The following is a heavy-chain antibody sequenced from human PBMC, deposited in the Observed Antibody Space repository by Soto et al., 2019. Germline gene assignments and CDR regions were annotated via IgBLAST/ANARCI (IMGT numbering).Heavy chain of an antibody. J-gene: IGHJ4*02. CDR3: AAHPGGGGY. V-gene: IGHV3-53*01. D-gene: IGHD3-10*01. CDR1: GFTVSNNY. CDR2: IYSGGYT. Sequence: EVQLVESGGGLIQPGGSLRLSCAVSGFTVSNNYMSWVRQAPGKGLEGVSVIYSGGYTAYGDSVKGRFTISRDNSKTTLYLQRNRRRAGRPGVFFWAAHPGGGGYWGQGTLVTVSS.